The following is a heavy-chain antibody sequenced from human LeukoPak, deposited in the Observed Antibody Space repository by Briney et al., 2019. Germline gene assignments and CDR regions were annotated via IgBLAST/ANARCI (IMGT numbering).Heavy chain of an antibody. V-gene: IGHV4-59*01. J-gene: IGHJ4*02. CDR3: ARGAIIVGATSFDY. Sequence: NPSETLSLTCTVSGGSIISYYWSWIRQPPGRGLEWIGYIYYSGSTNYNPSLKSRVTISVDTSRNQFSLKLSSVTAADTAVYYCARGAIIVGATSFDYWGQGTLVTVSS. CDR1: GGSIISYY. D-gene: IGHD1-26*01. CDR2: IYYSGST.